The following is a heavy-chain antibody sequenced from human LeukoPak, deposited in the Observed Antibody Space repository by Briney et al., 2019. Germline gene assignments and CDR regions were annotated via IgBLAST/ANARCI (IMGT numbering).Heavy chain of an antibody. J-gene: IGHJ4*02. Sequence: SVKVSCKASGGTFSSYAISWVRQAPGQGLEWMGGIIPIFGTANYAQKFQGRVTITADESTSTAYMELSSLRSEDAAVYYCASGGVVIQSSSYFDYWGQGTLVTVSS. CDR3: ASGGVVIQSSSYFDY. CDR1: GGTFSSYA. CDR2: IIPIFGTA. V-gene: IGHV1-69*13. D-gene: IGHD3-3*01.